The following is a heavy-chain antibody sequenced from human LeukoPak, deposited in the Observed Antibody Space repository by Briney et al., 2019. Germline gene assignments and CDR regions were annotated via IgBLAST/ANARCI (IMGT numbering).Heavy chain of an antibody. J-gene: IGHJ4*02. Sequence: GGSLRLSCAASGXTFSSYWMHWVRQAPGKGLVWVSRINSDGSSTRYADSVKGRFTISRDNAKNTLYLQVNSLRAEDTAVYYCARDYANYDHFDYWGQGTLVTVSS. CDR1: GXTFSSYW. D-gene: IGHD4/OR15-4a*01. CDR3: ARDYANYDHFDY. V-gene: IGHV3-74*01. CDR2: INSDGSST.